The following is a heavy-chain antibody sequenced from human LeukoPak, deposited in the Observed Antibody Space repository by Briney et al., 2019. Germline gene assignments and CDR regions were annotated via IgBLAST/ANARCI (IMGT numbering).Heavy chain of an antibody. D-gene: IGHD3-22*01. CDR1: GGSISSYY. J-gene: IGHJ3*02. Sequence: SETLSLTCTVSGGSISSYYWSWIRQPPGKGLEWIGRIYTSGSTNYNPSLKSRVTMSVDTSKNQFSLKLSSVTAADTAVYYCARLRVVVVPDAFDIWGQGTRVTVSS. V-gene: IGHV4-4*07. CDR3: ARLRVVVVPDAFDI. CDR2: IYTSGST.